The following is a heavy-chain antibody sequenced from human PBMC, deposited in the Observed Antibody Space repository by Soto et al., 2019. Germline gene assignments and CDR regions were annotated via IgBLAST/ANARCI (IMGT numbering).Heavy chain of an antibody. CDR3: AKDFLPDRGQDYYSGMGV. CDR1: GFIFSNYA. J-gene: IGHJ6*02. Sequence: EVQVLESGGGLVQRGGSLRLSCAASGFIFSNYAMSWVRQAPGKGPEWVSSISGSGVNTFYADSVKGRFTISRDNSKKMRYLEMSSLRAEDTALYYCAKDFLPDRGQDYYSGMGVWGQGTTVTVSS. CDR2: ISGSGVNT. V-gene: IGHV3-23*01. D-gene: IGHD3-10*01.